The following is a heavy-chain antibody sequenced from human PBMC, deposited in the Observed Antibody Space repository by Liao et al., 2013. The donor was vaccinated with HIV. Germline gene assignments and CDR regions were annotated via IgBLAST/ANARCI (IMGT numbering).Heavy chain of an antibody. CDR1: GGSINSGDYY. Sequence: QVQLQASGPGLVKPSQTLSLTCTVSGGSINSGDYYWNWIRQTPGKGLEWIGYVYRSGGTYYYPTLQSRVTISLDTSKNQFSLKVNSVTAADTAVYYCARGSRYFDWILSGPRLITDAFSFWGQGTMVTVSS. CDR3: ARGSRYFDWILSGPRLITDAFSF. V-gene: IGHV4-30-4*08. CDR2: VYRSGGT. D-gene: IGHD3-9*01. J-gene: IGHJ3*01.